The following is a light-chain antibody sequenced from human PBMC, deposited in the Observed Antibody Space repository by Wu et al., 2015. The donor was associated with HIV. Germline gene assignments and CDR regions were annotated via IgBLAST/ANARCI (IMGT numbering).Light chain of an antibody. CDR2: AVS. V-gene: IGKV1-39*01. CDR3: QQSDSIPRT. CDR1: QNISNN. Sequence: DIQMTQSPSSLPASVGDRVIITCRASQNISNNLNWYQQKQGKAPNLLIYAVSSLQSGVPSRFSGRRSGTEFILTISNLQPEDFATYSCQQSDSIPRTFGQGTKVGIK. J-gene: IGKJ1*01.